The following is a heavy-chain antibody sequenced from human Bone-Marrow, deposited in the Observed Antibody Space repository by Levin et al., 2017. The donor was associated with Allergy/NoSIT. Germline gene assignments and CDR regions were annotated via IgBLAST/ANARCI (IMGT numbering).Heavy chain of an antibody. V-gene: IGHV3-23*01. D-gene: IGHD2-15*01. J-gene: IGHJ3*01. CDR2: ITDSGDTT. CDR3: VTCSGGSCYNPFDV. CDR1: GFTFSSYG. Sequence: GGSLRLSCAASGFTFSSYGMSWVRQAPGKGLEWVSGITDSGDTTYYANSLKGRFTISRDSSKNTLYLQMNSLRAEDTAVYYCVTCSGGSCYNPFDVWGQGTMVTVSS.